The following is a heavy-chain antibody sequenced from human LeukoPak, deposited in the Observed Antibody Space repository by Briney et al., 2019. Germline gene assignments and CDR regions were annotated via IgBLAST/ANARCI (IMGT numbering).Heavy chain of an antibody. CDR1: VFTFNTYG. D-gene: IGHD3-10*01. J-gene: IGHJ5*02. V-gene: IGHV3-30*02. Sequence: QPGGSLRLSCVASVFTFNTYGMHWVRQAPGRGLAWVAFIRYDGSNEYYADSVKGRFTVSRDNSKNTLYLQMNSLRTEDTAVYYCAKDRFSYDSGPSNWLDPWGQGTLVTVSS. CDR3: AKDRFSYDSGPSNWLDP. CDR2: IRYDGSNE.